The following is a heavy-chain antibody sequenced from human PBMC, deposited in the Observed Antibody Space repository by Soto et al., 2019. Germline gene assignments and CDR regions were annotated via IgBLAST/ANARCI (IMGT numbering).Heavy chain of an antibody. J-gene: IGHJ4*02. D-gene: IGHD3-10*01. CDR1: GFTFSTYA. CDR2: LSGSGGTT. V-gene: IGHV3-23*01. Sequence: EVQLLVSGGGLVQPGGSLRLSCSTSGFTFSTYAMNWVRQAPGKGLEWVSALSGSGGTTYYADSVRGRFTISRDNSKNTLCLQMSSLRAEDTALYYCAKQRAGYGSGSDTFYFDFWGQGTLVTVSS. CDR3: AKQRAGYGSGSDTFYFDF.